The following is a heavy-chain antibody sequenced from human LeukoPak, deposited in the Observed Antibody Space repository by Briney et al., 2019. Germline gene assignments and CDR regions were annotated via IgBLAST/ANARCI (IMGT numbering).Heavy chain of an antibody. CDR2: IGRSGDTT. V-gene: IGHV3-23*01. Sequence: PGGSLRLSCAASGFTFSSYEMSWIRQPPGKGLEWVSAIGRSGDTTFYTDSVKGRFTISRDNSRNTLSLQMNNLRPEDTAIYYCAKGGVDHWGQGTLVTVSS. D-gene: IGHD4-17*01. CDR1: GFTFSSYE. J-gene: IGHJ4*02. CDR3: AKGGVDH.